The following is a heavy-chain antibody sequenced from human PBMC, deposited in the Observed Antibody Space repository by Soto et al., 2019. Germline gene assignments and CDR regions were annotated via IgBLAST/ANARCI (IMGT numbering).Heavy chain of an antibody. CDR1: GGTFSSYA. CDR2: IIPIFGTA. Sequence: ASVKVSCKASGGTFSSYAISWVRQDPGQGLEWMGGIIPIFGTANYAQKFQGRVTITADESTSTAYMELSSLRSEDTAVYYCARAIGGCSQAVLDPWGQGTLVTVSS. J-gene: IGHJ5*02. D-gene: IGHD1-26*01. CDR3: ARAIGGCSQAVLDP. V-gene: IGHV1-69*13.